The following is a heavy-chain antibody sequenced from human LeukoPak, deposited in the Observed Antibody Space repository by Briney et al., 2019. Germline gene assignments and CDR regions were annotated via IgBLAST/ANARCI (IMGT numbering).Heavy chain of an antibody. CDR1: GGSLSSYY. CDR3: ASTTHCSSTSCYGPGVDY. V-gene: IGHV4-59*12. J-gene: IGHJ4*02. CDR2: ISHTGSA. D-gene: IGHD2-2*01. Sequence: SETLSLTCTVSGGSLSSYYWSWIRQTPGKGLEWIGYISHTGSATYNPSLKSRVTMFVQTPKNQFSLTLSSVTAADTAVYYCASTTHCSSTSCYGPGVDYWGQGTLVTVSS.